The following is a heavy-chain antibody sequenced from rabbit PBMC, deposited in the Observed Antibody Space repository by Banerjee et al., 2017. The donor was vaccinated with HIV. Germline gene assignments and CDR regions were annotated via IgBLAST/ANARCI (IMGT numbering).Heavy chain of an antibody. CDR3: ARDTDGYRGYAFDL. V-gene: IGHV1S45*01. D-gene: IGHD6-1*01. CDR1: GFDLSSSYW. Sequence: QEHLEESGGDLVKAEGSLTLTCTASGFDLSSSYWICWVRQAPGKGLEWSACNFTSDVSSYYASWAKCRVSISNATSSTMTLQVTSLTAADTATYFCARDTDGYRGYAFDLWGPGALVTVS. CDR2: NFTSDVSS. J-gene: IGHJ4*01.